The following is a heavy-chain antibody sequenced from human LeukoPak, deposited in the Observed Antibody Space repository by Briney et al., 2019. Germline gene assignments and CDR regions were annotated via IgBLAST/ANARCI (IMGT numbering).Heavy chain of an antibody. V-gene: IGHV3-66*01. CDR3: ARDYYGSGSYQFDY. CDR2: IHRDETT. D-gene: IGHD3-10*01. J-gene: IGHJ4*02. Sequence: PGGSLRLSCAASGFTVSNNYMNWVRQAPGKGLEWVSAIHRDETTHYADSVKGRFTISRDNSKNTLFLQMTDLRAEDTAVYHCARDYYGSGSYQFDYWGQGTLVTVSS. CDR1: GFTVSNNY.